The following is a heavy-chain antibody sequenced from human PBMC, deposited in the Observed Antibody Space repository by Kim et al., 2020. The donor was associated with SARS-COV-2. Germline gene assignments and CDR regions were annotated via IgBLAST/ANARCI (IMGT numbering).Heavy chain of an antibody. CDR3: ARDDYYGSGSYFDY. V-gene: IGHV3-30*04. J-gene: IGHJ4*02. Sequence: GGSLRLSCAASGFTFSSYAMHWVRQAPGKGLEWVAVISYDGSNKYYADSVKGRFTISRDNSKNTLYLQMNSLRAEDTAVYYCARDDYYGSGSYFDYWGQGTLVTVSS. CDR1: GFTFSSYA. CDR2: ISYDGSNK. D-gene: IGHD3-10*01.